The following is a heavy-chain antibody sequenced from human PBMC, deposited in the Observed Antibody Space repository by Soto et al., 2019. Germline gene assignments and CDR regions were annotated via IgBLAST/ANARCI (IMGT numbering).Heavy chain of an antibody. D-gene: IGHD6-13*01. CDR1: GFIFSSDS. Sequence: GGSLRLSCAASGFIFSSDSINWVRQAPGKGLEWVSSISSSSSYIYYADSVKGRFTISRDNAKNSLYLQMNSLRAEDTAVYYCARREPYSIRCLWGQGTLVTVSS. CDR3: ARREPYSIRCL. CDR2: ISSSSSYI. J-gene: IGHJ4*02. V-gene: IGHV3-21*01.